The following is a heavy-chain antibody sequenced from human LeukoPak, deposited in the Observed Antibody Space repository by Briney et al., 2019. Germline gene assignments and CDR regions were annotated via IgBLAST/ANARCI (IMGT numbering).Heavy chain of an antibody. CDR3: ARWSMDYYDSSGYFDY. D-gene: IGHD3-22*01. V-gene: IGHV1-18*01. Sequence: ASVKVSCKASGYTFTSYGISWVRQAPGQGLEWMGWISAYNGNTNYAQKLQGRVTMTTDTSTSTAYMELRSLRSDDTAVYYCARWSMDYYDSSGYFDYWGQGTLVTVSS. J-gene: IGHJ4*02. CDR1: GYTFTSYG. CDR2: ISAYNGNT.